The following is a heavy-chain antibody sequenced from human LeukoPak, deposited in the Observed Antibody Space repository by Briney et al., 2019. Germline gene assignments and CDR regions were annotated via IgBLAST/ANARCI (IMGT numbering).Heavy chain of an antibody. J-gene: IGHJ4*02. Sequence: QPGGSLRLSCAASGFTFSSYEMNWVRQAPGKGLEWVSYISSSGSTIYYADSVKGRFTISRDNAKNSLYLQMNSLRAEDTAVYYCARDEYSGYDPGVDYWGQGTLVTVSS. CDR3: ARDEYSGYDPGVDY. CDR2: ISSSGSTI. CDR1: GFTFSSYE. D-gene: IGHD5-12*01. V-gene: IGHV3-48*03.